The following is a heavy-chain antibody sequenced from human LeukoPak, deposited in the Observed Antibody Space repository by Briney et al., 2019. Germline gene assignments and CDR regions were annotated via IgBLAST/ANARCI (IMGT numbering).Heavy chain of an antibody. Sequence: GGSLRLSCAASGFTFSSYAMSWVRQAPGKGLEWVANIKQDGSEKYYVDSVKGRFTISRDNAKNSLYLQMNSLRAEDTAVYYCARAGKRAVVTPVDWHFDLWGRGTLVTVSS. J-gene: IGHJ2*01. CDR2: IKQDGSEK. CDR3: ARAGKRAVVTPVDWHFDL. CDR1: GFTFSSYA. V-gene: IGHV3-7*01. D-gene: IGHD4-23*01.